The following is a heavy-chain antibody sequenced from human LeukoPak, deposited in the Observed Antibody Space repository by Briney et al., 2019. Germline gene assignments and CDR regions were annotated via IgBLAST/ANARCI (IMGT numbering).Heavy chain of an antibody. CDR1: GGSLSSSSYY. CDR3: ARHTDTSGYYYEVWYFDL. V-gene: IGHV4-39*01. D-gene: IGHD3-22*01. Sequence: SGTLSLTCTVSGGSLSSSSYYWGWIRQPPGKGLEWVGSVHYSGSTYYNSSLKSRVTISIDTSKNQFSLKLTSVTAADTAVYYCARHTDTSGYYYEVWYFDLWGRGTLVTVSS. J-gene: IGHJ2*01. CDR2: VHYSGST.